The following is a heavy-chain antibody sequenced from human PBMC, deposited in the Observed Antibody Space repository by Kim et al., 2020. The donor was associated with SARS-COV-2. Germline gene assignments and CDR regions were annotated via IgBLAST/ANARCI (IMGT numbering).Heavy chain of an antibody. J-gene: IGHJ6*03. CDR1: GFTFSSYA. CDR2: ISYDGSNK. D-gene: IGHD1-26*01. CDR3: ARVGRGSYYYMDV. Sequence: GGSLRLSCAASGFTFSSYAMHWVRQAPGKGLEWVAVISYDGSNKYYADSVKGRFTISRDNSKNTLYLQMNSLRAEDTAGYYCARVGRGSYYYMDVWGNGT. V-gene: IGHV3-30-3*01.